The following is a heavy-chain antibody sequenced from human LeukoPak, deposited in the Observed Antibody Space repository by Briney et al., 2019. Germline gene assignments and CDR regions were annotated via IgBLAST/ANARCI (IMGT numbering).Heavy chain of an antibody. CDR2: NFYSGST. CDR1: GFSICSGYY. V-gene: IGHV4-38-2*01. J-gene: IGHJ4*02. CDR3: ARSAGVLGDEYYFNY. D-gene: IGHD4-17*01. Sequence: SETLSLTCAVSGFSICSGYYWGWIRPPPGEGLEWIGHNFYSGSTYQNSSLKSRVTIQLDTSKNHFSVKLTSATAADTAVFYCARSAGVLGDEYYFNYWGRGTLVSVSS.